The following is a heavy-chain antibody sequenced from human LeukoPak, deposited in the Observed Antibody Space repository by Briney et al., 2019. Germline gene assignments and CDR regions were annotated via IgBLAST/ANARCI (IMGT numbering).Heavy chain of an antibody. CDR2: INPNSGGT. D-gene: IGHD2-8*01. CDR1: GYTFTGYY. Sequence: ASVKVSCKASGYTFTGYYMHWVRQAPGQGLEWMGRINPNSGGTNYAQKFQGRVTMTRDTSISTAYMELSRLRSDDTAVYYCARLVDCTNGVCFFPENWFDPWGQGTLVTVSS. CDR3: ARLVDCTNGVCFFPENWFDP. V-gene: IGHV1-2*06. J-gene: IGHJ5*02.